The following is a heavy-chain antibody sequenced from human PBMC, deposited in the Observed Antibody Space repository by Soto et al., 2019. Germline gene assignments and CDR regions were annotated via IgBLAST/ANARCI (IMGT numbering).Heavy chain of an antibody. CDR3: AGPPPYSSSPGRAGLDV. CDR2: IYYSGST. J-gene: IGHJ6*02. D-gene: IGHD6-6*01. V-gene: IGHV4-38-2*01. CDR1: GYSISSSNW. Sequence: SETLSLTCAVSGYSISSSNWWGWIRQPPGKGLEWIGSIYYSGSTYYNPSLKSRVTISVDTSKNQFSLKLSSVTAADTAVYYCAGPPPYSSSPGRAGLDVWGQGTTVTVSS.